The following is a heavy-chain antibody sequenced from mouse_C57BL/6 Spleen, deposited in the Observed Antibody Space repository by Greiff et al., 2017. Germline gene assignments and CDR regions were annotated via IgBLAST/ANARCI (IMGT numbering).Heavy chain of an antibody. V-gene: IGHV3-6*01. CDR2: ISYDGSN. D-gene: IGHD2-5*01. J-gene: IGHJ1*03. CDR1: GYSITSGYY. CDR3: ARGLYSNYGYFDV. Sequence: DVQLQESGPGLVKPSQSLSLTCSVTGYSITSGYYWNWLRQFPGNKLEWMGYISYDGSNNYNPSLKNRISITRDTSKNQFFLKLNSVTTEDTATYYCARGLYSNYGYFDVWGTGTTVTVAS.